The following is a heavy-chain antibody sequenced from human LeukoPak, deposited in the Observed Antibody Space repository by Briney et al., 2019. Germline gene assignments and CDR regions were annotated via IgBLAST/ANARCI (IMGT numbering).Heavy chain of an antibody. Sequence: GGSLRLSCAAAGFTFSKFAMSWVRQAPGRGLEWVSLISTSGTPHYADSVKGRFTISRDNSKNTLYLQINSLRAEDTAVYYCAKDLDSSGWYESPGNYWGQGTLVTVSS. CDR3: AKDLDSSGWYESPGNY. CDR2: ISTSGTP. V-gene: IGHV3-23*01. CDR1: GFTFSKFA. D-gene: IGHD6-19*01. J-gene: IGHJ4*02.